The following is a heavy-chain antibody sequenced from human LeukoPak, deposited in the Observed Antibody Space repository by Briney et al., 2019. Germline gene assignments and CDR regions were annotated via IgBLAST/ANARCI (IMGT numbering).Heavy chain of an antibody. CDR3: ARGYSSSSVLGYYYYYMDV. V-gene: IGHV4-59*01. CDR1: GGSISTYY. CDR2: IFYSGNT. D-gene: IGHD6-6*01. J-gene: IGHJ6*03. Sequence: SETLSLTCTVSGGSISTYYWSWIRQSPGKGLEWVGYIFYSGNTDYNPSLQSRVTISLDTSKNQFSLKLSSVTAADTALYYCARGYSSSSVLGYYYYYMDVWGKGTTATVSS.